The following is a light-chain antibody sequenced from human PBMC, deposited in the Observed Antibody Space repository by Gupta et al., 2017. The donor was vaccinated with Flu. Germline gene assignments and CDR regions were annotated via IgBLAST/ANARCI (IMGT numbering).Light chain of an antibody. Sequence: QSALTQPASVSGSPGQSITISCTGTSSDVGGYNYVSWYQHHPGKAPKLMIYEVINRPSGVSNRFSGSKSGNTASPTISGLQAEDEADYYCSSYTSSNSVVFGGGTKLTVL. CDR2: EVI. CDR3: SSYTSSNSVV. V-gene: IGLV2-14*01. J-gene: IGLJ3*02. CDR1: SSDVGGYNY.